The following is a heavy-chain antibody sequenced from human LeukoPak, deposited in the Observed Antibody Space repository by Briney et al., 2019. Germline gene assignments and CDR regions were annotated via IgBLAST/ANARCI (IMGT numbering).Heavy chain of an antibody. V-gene: IGHV4-34*01. CDR2: INHSGST. CDR1: GGSLSGYY. D-gene: IGHD2-2*01. CDR3: ARHDIVIVPAALYVYGAFDI. Sequence: SETLSLTCAVYGGSLSGYYWSWIRQPPGKGLEWIGEINHSGSTNYNPSLKSRVTISVDTSKNQFSLKLSSVTAADTAVYYCARHDIVIVPAALYVYGAFDIWGRGTMVTVSS. J-gene: IGHJ3*02.